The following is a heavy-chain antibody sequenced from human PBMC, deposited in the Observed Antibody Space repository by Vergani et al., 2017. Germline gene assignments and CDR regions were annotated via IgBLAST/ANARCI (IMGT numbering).Heavy chain of an antibody. J-gene: IGHJ6*02. CDR3: ARVFSDIEATKYVYGMDV. CDR1: GYTFTSYG. V-gene: IGHV1-18*01. CDR2: ISAYNGNT. D-gene: IGHD5-12*01. Sequence: QVQLVQSGAEVKKPGASVKVSCKASGYTFTSYGISWVRQAPGQGLEWMGWISAYNGNTNYAQKLQGRVTMTTDTSTSTAYMELRSLRSDDTAVYYCARVFSDIEATKYVYGMDVWGQGTTVTVSS.